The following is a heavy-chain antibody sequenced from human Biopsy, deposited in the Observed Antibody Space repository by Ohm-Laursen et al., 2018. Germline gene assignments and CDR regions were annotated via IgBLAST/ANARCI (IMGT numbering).Heavy chain of an antibody. Sequence: TGTLSLTCSVSGGSIISYYWTWIRQPPGKGLEWIGHVYNGGITNYNPSLKSRVTISKDTSKNQFSLQVNSVTAADTAVYYCARTPRDSFWSGSYKRGLWFDPWGQGTLVIVSS. CDR3: ARTPRDSFWSGSYKRGLWFDP. CDR1: GGSIISYY. CDR2: VYNGGIT. V-gene: IGHV4-59*01. J-gene: IGHJ5*02. D-gene: IGHD3-3*01.